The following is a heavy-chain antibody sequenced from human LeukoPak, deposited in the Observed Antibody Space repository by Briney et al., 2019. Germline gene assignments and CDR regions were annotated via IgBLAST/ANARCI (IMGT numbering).Heavy chain of an antibody. CDR3: ARAHAYYDILTGYYNEYYFDY. Sequence: ASETLSLTCTVSGGSISSYYWSWIRQPAGKGLEWIGRIYTSGSTNYNPSLKSRVTMSVDTSKNQFSLKLSSVTAADTAVYYCARAHAYYDILTGYYNEYYFDYWGQGTLVTVSS. CDR1: GGSISSYY. CDR2: IYTSGST. D-gene: IGHD3-9*01. V-gene: IGHV4-4*07. J-gene: IGHJ4*02.